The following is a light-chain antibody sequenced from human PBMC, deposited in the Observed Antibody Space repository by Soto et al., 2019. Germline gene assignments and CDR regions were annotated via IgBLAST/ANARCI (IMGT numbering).Light chain of an antibody. CDR1: QSISRW. J-gene: IGKJ2*01. V-gene: IGKV1-5*01. CDR2: DAS. Sequence: DIQMTQSPSTLSASLGDRVTITCRASQSISRWLAWYQQKPGKAPKVLIYDASNLESGVPSRYSGSGSGTEFALTISSLQPDDFATYYCQHYNSYSMYTFGQGTKLEI. CDR3: QHYNSYSMYT.